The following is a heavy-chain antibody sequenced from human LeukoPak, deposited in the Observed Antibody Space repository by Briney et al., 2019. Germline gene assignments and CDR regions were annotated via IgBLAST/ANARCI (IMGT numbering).Heavy chain of an antibody. CDR2: IYTSGST. CDR3: ARKPYSSGSYYYYYGMDV. Sequence: SETLSLTCTVSGGSVSSYYWSWIRQPAGKGLEWIGRIYTSGSTNYNPSLKSRVTMSVDTSKNQFSLKLSSVTAADTAVYYCARKPYSSGSYYYYYGMDVWGQGTTVTVSS. D-gene: IGHD6-19*01. CDR1: GGSVSSYY. V-gene: IGHV4-4*07. J-gene: IGHJ6*02.